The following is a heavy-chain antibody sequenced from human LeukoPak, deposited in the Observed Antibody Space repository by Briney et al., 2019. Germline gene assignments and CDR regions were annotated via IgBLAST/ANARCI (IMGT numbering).Heavy chain of an antibody. CDR2: IYHAGTI. CDR1: VFIFSHYA. Sequence: VGSLRLSCEASVFIFSHYAMHWVRQAPDRGLDWVDVIYHAGTIYAESVKGRFIISRDESRNTLYLQMNSLKIEDTAVYFCARGALQARPDYWGQGTLITVSS. J-gene: IGHJ4*02. CDR3: ARGALQARPDY. V-gene: IGHV3-33*01. D-gene: IGHD6-6*01.